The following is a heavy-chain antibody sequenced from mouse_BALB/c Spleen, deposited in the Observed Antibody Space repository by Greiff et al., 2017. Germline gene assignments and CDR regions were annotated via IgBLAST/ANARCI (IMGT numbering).Heavy chain of an antibody. J-gene: IGHJ1*01. V-gene: IGHV2-2*02. CDR3: ARNLAAYWYFDV. Sequence: VKVVESGPGLVQPSQSLSITCTVSGFSLTSYGVHWVRQSPGKGLEWLGVIWSGGSTDYNAAFISRLSISKDNSKSQVFFKMNSLQANDTAIYYCARNLAAYWYFDVWGAGTTVTVSS. CDR2: IWSGGST. CDR1: GFSLTSYG.